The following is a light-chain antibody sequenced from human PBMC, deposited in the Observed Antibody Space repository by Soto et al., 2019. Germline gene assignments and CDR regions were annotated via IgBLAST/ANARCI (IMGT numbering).Light chain of an antibody. Sequence: DIVMTQTPLSSPVTLGQPASISCKSSQSLVHSDGNTYLSWLHQRPGQPLRLLIYGVSNRSSGVPHRFGGGGAGPASTLNSGRMEAEDVGLYYCMQATQSTPNTFGEVTNLEIK. CDR1: QSLVHSDGNTY. V-gene: IGKV2-24*01. CDR3: MQATQSTPNT. J-gene: IGKJ2*01. CDR2: GVS.